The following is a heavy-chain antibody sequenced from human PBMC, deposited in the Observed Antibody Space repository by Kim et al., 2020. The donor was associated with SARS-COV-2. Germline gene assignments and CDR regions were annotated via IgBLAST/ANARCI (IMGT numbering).Heavy chain of an antibody. CDR3: ARLRGGSLFDF. CDR2: RP. D-gene: IGHD1-26*01. J-gene: IGHJ4*02. V-gene: IGHV4-34*01. Sequence: RPNYTPSLKGRVTISVDTSKNQFSLRVTSVTAADTAVFYCARLRGGSLFDFWGQGTLVTVSS.